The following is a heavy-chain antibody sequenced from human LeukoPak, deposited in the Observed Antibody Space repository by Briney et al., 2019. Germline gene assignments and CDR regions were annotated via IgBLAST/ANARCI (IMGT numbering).Heavy chain of an antibody. CDR3: ARQYCSGGSCGEADY. D-gene: IGHD2-15*01. CDR1: GGSISSGDYY. J-gene: IGHJ4*02. V-gene: IGHV4-30-4*08. CDR2: IYYSGST. Sequence: SETLSLTCTVSGGSISSGDYYWSWIRQPPGKGLEWIGYIYYSGSTYYNPSLKSRVTISVDTSKNQFSLKLSSVTAADTAVYYCARQYCSGGSCGEADYWGQGTLDTVSS.